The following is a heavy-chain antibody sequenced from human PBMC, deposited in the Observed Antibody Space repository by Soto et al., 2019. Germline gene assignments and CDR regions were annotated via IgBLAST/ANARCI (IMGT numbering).Heavy chain of an antibody. CDR2: IFPADSDT. CDR1: QYNFTNYW. D-gene: IGHD4-4*01. CDR3: TATLTSAVDV. J-gene: IGHJ6*02. Sequence: GESLKISCKGSQYNFTNYWVGWVRQMPGKGLEWMGIIFPADSDTRFSPSFQGRVTMSVDKSIYTAYLQWSSLKASDTAMYYCTATLTSAVDVWGQGTTVTVSS. V-gene: IGHV5-51*01.